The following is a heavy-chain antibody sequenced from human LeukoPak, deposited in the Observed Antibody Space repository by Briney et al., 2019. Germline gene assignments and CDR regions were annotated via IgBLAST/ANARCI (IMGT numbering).Heavy chain of an antibody. Sequence: PGGSLRLSCAASGFTFSSYAMHWVRQAPGKGLEWVAVISYDGSNKYYADSVKGRFTISRDNSKNTLYLQMNSLRAEDTAVYYCAREKVIQLWLLNWTKPQYYGMDVWGQGTTVTVSS. CDR2: ISYDGSNK. J-gene: IGHJ6*02. CDR1: GFTFSSYA. V-gene: IGHV3-30-3*01. CDR3: AREKVIQLWLLNWTKPQYYGMDV. D-gene: IGHD5-18*01.